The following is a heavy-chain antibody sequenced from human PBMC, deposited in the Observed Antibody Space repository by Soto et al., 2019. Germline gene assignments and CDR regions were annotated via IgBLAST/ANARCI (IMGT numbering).Heavy chain of an antibody. CDR2: IYHSGST. CDR1: GGSISSSNW. Sequence: QVQLQESGPGLVKPSGTLSLTCAVSGGSISSSNWWSWVRQPPGKGLEWIGEIYHSGSTNYNPSLKSRVTITVGKSKTQFSLKLSSVTAADTAVYYCARVVSSSWYEKSDYWGQGTLVTVSS. V-gene: IGHV4-4*02. D-gene: IGHD6-13*01. J-gene: IGHJ4*02. CDR3: ARVVSSSWYEKSDY.